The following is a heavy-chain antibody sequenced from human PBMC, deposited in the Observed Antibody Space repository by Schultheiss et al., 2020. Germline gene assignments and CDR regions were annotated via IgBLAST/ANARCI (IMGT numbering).Heavy chain of an antibody. CDR1: GGSISSYY. CDR3: ARGNTMMSNWFDV. Sequence: SQTLSLTCTVSGGSISSYYWSWIRQPPGQGLEWIGYTYSSGTTSYSPALKSRLTISVDKSKNQFSLNLSSVTAADTAVYFCARGNTMMSNWFDVWGQGILVTVSS. D-gene: IGHD1/OR15-1a*01. J-gene: IGHJ5*02. V-gene: IGHV4-59*01. CDR2: TYSSGTT.